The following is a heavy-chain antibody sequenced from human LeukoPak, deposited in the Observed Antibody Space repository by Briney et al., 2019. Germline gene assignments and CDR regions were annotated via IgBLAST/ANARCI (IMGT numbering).Heavy chain of an antibody. D-gene: IGHD3-22*01. CDR1: GGTFSSYA. Sequence: SVKVSCKASGGTFSSYAISWVRQAPGQGLEWMGGIIPIFGTANYAQKFQGRVTITADKSTSTAYMELSSLRSEDTAVYYCARGPYYYDSSGYKGFDYWGQGTLVTVSS. J-gene: IGHJ4*02. CDR3: ARGPYYYDSSGYKGFDY. V-gene: IGHV1-69*06. CDR2: IIPIFGTA.